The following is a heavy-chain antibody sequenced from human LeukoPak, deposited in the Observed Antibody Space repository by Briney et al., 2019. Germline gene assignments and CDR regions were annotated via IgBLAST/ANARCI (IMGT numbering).Heavy chain of an antibody. CDR1: GFTFSSYS. CDR2: ISSSSSYI. J-gene: IGHJ5*02. V-gene: IGHV3-21*01. Sequence: TAGGSLRLSCAASGFTFSSYSMNWVRQAPGKGLEWVSSISSSSSYIYYADSVKGRFTISRDNAKNSLYLQMNSLRAEDTAVYYCARDPSITIFGPNQFDPWGQGTLVTVSS. CDR3: ARDPSITIFGPNQFDP. D-gene: IGHD3-3*01.